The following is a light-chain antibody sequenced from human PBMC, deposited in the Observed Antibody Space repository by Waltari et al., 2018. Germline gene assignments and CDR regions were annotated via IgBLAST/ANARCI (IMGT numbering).Light chain of an antibody. CDR3: QQYNELKT. CDR1: QSISSH. J-gene: IGKJ1*01. Sequence: EIVMTQSPATLSVSPGDRSPLSCRASQSISSHLAWYQQKPGQAPRLVIYAASTRATGIPARFSGSGSGTDFTLTISSLQSEDFAVYYCQQYNELKTFGQGTKVEIK. CDR2: AAS. V-gene: IGKV3-15*01.